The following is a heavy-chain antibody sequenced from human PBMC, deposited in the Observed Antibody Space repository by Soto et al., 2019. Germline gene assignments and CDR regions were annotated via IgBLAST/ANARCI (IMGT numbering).Heavy chain of an antibody. CDR2: IYYSGST. V-gene: IGHV4-59*01. Sequence: SETLSLTCTVSGGSISSYYWSWIRQPPGKGLEWIGYIYYSGSTNYNPSLKSRVTISVDTSKNQFSLKLSSVTAADTAVYYCARAPTSDSPYYYYMDVWGKGTTVTVS. J-gene: IGHJ6*03. CDR1: GGSISSYY. CDR3: ARAPTSDSPYYYYMDV. D-gene: IGHD5-18*01.